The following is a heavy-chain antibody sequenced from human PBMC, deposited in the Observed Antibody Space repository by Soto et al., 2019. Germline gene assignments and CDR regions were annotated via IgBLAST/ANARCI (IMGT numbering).Heavy chain of an antibody. J-gene: IGHJ6*02. CDR3: TTDSADILVIPATFGMDV. CDR1: GITFSNSW. V-gene: IGHV3-15*01. D-gene: IGHD2-15*01. Sequence: AGSLRLSCAAYGITFSNSWMTWVRQAPGKGLEWVGGIKSITDGGTTDYAAPVKSRFTISRDDSKNPLYLQMNTLTTEDTAVYHCTTDSADILVIPATFGMDVWGQGTTVTVSS. CDR2: IKSITDGGTT.